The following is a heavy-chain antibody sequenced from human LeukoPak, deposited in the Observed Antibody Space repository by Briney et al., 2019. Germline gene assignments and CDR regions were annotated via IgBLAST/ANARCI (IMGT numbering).Heavy chain of an antibody. D-gene: IGHD3-10*01. CDR1: GFTVSNNY. V-gene: IGHV3-66*01. Sequence: GGSLRLSCAASGFTVSNNYMTWVRQAPGKGLDFVSVITSAGATYYADSVKGRFIMSRDNSQNTLYLQMNSLRAEDTAVYYCASRESPGYYYGMDVWGQGTTVTVSS. CDR3: ASRESPGYYYGMDV. J-gene: IGHJ6*02. CDR2: ITSAGAT.